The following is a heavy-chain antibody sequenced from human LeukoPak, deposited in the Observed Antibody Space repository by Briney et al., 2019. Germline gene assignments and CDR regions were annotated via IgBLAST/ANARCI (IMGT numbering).Heavy chain of an antibody. J-gene: IGHJ4*02. CDR3: ARDGYYYGSGSQPSLDY. V-gene: IGHV3-23*01. CDR2: ISGSGGST. D-gene: IGHD3-10*01. CDR1: GFTFSSYA. Sequence: PGGSLRLSCAASGFTFSSYAMSWVRQAPGKGLEWVSSISGSGGSTYYADSVRGRFTVSRDNSRNTLALQMNSLRAEDTAVYYCARDGYYYGSGSQPSLDYWGQGTLVTVSS.